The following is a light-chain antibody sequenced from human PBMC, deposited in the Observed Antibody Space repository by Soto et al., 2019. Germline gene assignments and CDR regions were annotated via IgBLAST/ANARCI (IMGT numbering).Light chain of an antibody. V-gene: IGKV1-17*01. CDR1: QGIRND. Sequence: DIQMTQSPSSLSASVGDRVTITCRASQGIRNDLGWYQQKPGKAPKRLIYAASSLQSGVPSRFSGSGSETDFTLTISRLQPEDSATYYCQQSFTTPYTFGQGTKLEIK. CDR3: QQSFTTPYT. CDR2: AAS. J-gene: IGKJ2*01.